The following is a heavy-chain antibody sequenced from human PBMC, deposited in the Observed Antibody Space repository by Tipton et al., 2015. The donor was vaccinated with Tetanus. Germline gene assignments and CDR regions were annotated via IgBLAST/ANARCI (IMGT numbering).Heavy chain of an antibody. V-gene: IGHV4-61*08. J-gene: IGHJ4*02. CDR3: ARVPLSLYYGLYY. Sequence: TLSLTCTVSGGSISSGGYYWSWIRQPPGKGLEWIGFIYSSGSTNYNPSLKSRVTISVDTSKNQFSLKMSSMTAADTAVYYCARVPLSLYYGLYYWGQGTRVTVSS. CDR1: GGSISSGGYY. CDR2: IYSSGST. D-gene: IGHD3-16*02.